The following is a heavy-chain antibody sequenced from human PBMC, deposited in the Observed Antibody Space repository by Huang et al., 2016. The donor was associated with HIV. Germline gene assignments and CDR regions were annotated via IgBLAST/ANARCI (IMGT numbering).Heavy chain of an antibody. CDR1: GYTFTNYD. CDR3: ARSAYGDLDY. Sequence: QVHLVQSGAEVKKPGASVQVSCKAYGYTFTNYDIHWVRQPPGRGLAGMGGMNPKTGNTGLAQRFQGRGTMTRKTYITTAYIERTSLTSEDTAVYYCARSAYGDLDYWGLGTLVIVSS. D-gene: IGHD4-17*01. V-gene: IGHV1-8*02. J-gene: IGHJ4*02. CDR2: MNPKTGNT.